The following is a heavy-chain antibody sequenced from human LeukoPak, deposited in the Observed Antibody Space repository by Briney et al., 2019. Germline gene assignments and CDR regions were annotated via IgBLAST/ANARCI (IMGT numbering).Heavy chain of an antibody. CDR2: ISYDGSNK. J-gene: IGHJ6*03. V-gene: IGHV3-30*18. Sequence: PGGSLRLSCAASGFTFSSYGMHWVRQAPGRGLEWVAVISYDGSNKYYADSVKGRFTISRDNSKNTLYLQMNSLRAEDTAVYYCAKDSVVADRYYYYYMDVWGKGTTVTVSS. D-gene: IGHD2-15*01. CDR1: GFTFSSYG. CDR3: AKDSVVADRYYYYYMDV.